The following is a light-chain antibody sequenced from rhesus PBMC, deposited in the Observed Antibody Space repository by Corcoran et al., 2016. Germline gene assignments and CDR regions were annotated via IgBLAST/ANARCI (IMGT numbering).Light chain of an antibody. Sequence: DIVLTQSPASLAVSPGQRATISCRASETVTVFGIKLIHWYQQKPGQPPKHLLHEASKKDTGAPARFSGSGAGTDFTLTMNPVEADDGATYYCLQTTVFPRTFGQGTKVEIK. CDR1: ETVTVFGIKL. V-gene: IGKV7-13*01. CDR3: LQTTVFPRT. CDR2: EAS. J-gene: IGKJ1*01.